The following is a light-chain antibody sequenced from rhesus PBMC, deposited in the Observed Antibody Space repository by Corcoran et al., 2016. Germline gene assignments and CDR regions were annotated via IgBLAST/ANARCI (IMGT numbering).Light chain of an antibody. CDR1: ENVNNY. CDR3: QHGYGTPCS. J-gene: IGKJ2*01. CDR2: KAS. V-gene: IGKV1-74*01. Sequence: DIQMTQSPSSLSASVGDRVTITCRASENVNNYLNWYQQKPGKAPKLLIYKASTLQSGVPSRFSGSGSGTDYTFTISSLHPEDVATYYCQHGYGTPCSFGQGTKVEIK.